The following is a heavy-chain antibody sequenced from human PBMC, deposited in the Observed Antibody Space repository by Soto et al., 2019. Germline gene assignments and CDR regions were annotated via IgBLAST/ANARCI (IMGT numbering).Heavy chain of an antibody. Sequence: SETLSLTCAVYGGSFSGYYWSWIRQPPGKGLEWIGEINHSGSTNYNPSLKSRVTIAVDTSKNQFSLKLSSVTAADTAVYYCARMPDYYDSSGYFPDWGQGTLVTVSS. CDR1: GGSFSGYY. CDR2: INHSGST. D-gene: IGHD3-22*01. J-gene: IGHJ4*02. V-gene: IGHV4-34*01. CDR3: ARMPDYYDSSGYFPD.